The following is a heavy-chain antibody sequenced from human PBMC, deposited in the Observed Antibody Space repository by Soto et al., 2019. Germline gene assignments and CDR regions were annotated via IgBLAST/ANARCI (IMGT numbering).Heavy chain of an antibody. Sequence: GGSLRLSCAASGFSFSTFEMSWVRQAPGRGLEWVANIKQDGSEKYYVDSVKGRFTISRDNAKNSLYLQMNSLRAEDTAVYYCARVYRRITMIVVVLPIAFDIWGQGTMVTVSS. D-gene: IGHD3-22*01. CDR1: GFSFSTFE. CDR3: ARVYRRITMIVVVLPIAFDI. J-gene: IGHJ3*02. V-gene: IGHV3-7*01. CDR2: IKQDGSEK.